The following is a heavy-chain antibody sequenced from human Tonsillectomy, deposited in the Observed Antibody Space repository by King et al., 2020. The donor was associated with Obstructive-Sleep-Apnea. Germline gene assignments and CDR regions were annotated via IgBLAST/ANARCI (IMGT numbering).Heavy chain of an antibody. CDR1: GFTSSSYA. J-gene: IGHJ6*02. CDR2: ISYDGSNK. CDR3: ARDATTVTPYYYYGMDV. V-gene: IGHV3-30-3*01. D-gene: IGHD4-17*01. Sequence: VQLVGLGGVVQPGRSLRLSCAASGFTSSSYAMHWVRQAPGRGLVWVAVISYDGSNKYYADSVKGRFTISRDNSKNTLYLQMNSLRAEDTAGYYCARDATTVTPYYYYGMDVWGQGTTVTVSS.